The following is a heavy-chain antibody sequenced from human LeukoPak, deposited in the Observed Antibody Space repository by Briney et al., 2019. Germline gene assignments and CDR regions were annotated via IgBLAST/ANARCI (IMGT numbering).Heavy chain of an antibody. CDR3: ARDWAGGGYDSGF. CDR1: GITFSSYS. D-gene: IGHD5-12*01. Sequence: GGSLRLSCAASGITFSSYSMHWVRQAPGKGLEWVSSISSSSTYIYYADSVKGRFSISRDNSKNSLYLQMNSLRAEDTAVYYCARDWAGGGYDSGFWGQGTLVTVSS. J-gene: IGHJ4*02. V-gene: IGHV3-21*01. CDR2: ISSSSTYI.